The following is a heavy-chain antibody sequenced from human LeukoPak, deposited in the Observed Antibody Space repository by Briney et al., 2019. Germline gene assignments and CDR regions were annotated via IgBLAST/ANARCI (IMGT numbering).Heavy chain of an antibody. D-gene: IGHD2-8*01. CDR1: GFNFNMYA. Sequence: GGSLRLSCTGSGFNFNMYAMNWVRQAPGQGLEWVSGLSRGGGTTNYADSVKGRFTISRDKSKNMVFLQMNSLRPEDTAVYYCAKEQRIRHCSEGVCMEGYYFDYWGQGSLVTVSS. CDR2: LSRGGGTT. V-gene: IGHV3-23*01. CDR3: AKEQRIRHCSEGVCMEGYYFDY. J-gene: IGHJ4*02.